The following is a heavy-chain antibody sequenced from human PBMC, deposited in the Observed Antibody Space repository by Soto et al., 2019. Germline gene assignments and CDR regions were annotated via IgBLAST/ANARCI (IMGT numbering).Heavy chain of an antibody. CDR1: GFTFSSNG. CDR3: TRSTQYYYAMDV. V-gene: IGHV3-33*01. J-gene: IGHJ6*02. CDR2: IWYDGTNK. Sequence: GGSLRLSCAASGFTFSSNGMHWVRQAPGKGLEWVAVIWYDGTNKYYADSVKGRFTISRDNSKNTLYLQMNSLRAEDTALYYCTRSTQYYYAMDVWGQGTTVTVSS.